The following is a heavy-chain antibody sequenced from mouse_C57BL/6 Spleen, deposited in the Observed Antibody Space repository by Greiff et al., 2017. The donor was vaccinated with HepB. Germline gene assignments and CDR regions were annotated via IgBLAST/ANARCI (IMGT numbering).Heavy chain of an antibody. D-gene: IGHD2-4*01. V-gene: IGHV1-26*01. CDR3: AIAGLRRAFAY. CDR2: INPNNGGT. J-gene: IGHJ3*01. CDR1: GYTFTDYY. Sequence: EVKLQQSGPELVKPGASVKISCKASGYTFTDYYMNWVKQSHGKSLEWIGDINPNNGGTSYNQKFKGKATLTVDKSSSTAYMELRSLTSEDSAVYYCAIAGLRRAFAYWGEGTLVTVSA.